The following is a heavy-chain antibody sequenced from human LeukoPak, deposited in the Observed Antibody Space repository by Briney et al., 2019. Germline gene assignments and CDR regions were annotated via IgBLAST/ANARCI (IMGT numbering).Heavy chain of an antibody. J-gene: IGHJ4*02. CDR1: GGSISSSSYY. CDR3: ARVATYGDYVSFYFDY. CDR2: IYYSGST. D-gene: IGHD4-17*01. Sequence: SETLSLTCTVSGGSISSSSYYWGWIRQPPGKGLEWIGSIYYSGSTYYNPSLKSRVTISVDTSKNQFSLKLSSVTAADTAVYHCARVATYGDYVSFYFDYWGQGTLVTVSS. V-gene: IGHV4-39*01.